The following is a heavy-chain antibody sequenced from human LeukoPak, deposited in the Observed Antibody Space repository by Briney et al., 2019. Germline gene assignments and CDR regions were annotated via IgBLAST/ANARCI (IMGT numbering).Heavy chain of an antibody. V-gene: IGHV1-18*01. CDR2: IARNGNT. CDR1: GYTFANYG. D-gene: IGHD6-25*01. CDR3: AREQAGGLADY. Sequence: ASVKVSCKASGYTFANYGITWVRQAPGQGLEWMGWIARNGNTNYARKVQGRVSMTTDTSTTTAYMELRSLTSDDAGMYYCAREQAGGLADYWGQGTLVAVSS. J-gene: IGHJ4*02.